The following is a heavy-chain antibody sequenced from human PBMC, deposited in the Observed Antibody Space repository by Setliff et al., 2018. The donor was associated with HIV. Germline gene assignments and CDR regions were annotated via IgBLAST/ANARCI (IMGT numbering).Heavy chain of an antibody. CDR1: GGSISSHY. J-gene: IGHJ5*02. V-gene: IGHV4-39*01. D-gene: IGHD3-22*01. CDR3: ARQIWNESPGYGFDP. Sequence: SETLSLTCTVSGGSISSHYWSWIRQPPGKGLEWIGSIYHSGRTYYNPSLKSRVTISVDTSKNQLSLRLSSVTAADTAVYYCARQIWNESPGYGFDPWGQGTLVTVSS. CDR2: IYHSGRT.